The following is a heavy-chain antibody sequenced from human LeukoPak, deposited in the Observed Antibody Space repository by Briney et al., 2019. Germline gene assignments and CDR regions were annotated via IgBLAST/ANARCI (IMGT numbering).Heavy chain of an antibody. J-gene: IGHJ4*02. CDR2: IYYSGSP. CDR1: GGSISSGDYY. V-gene: IGHV4-30-4*01. D-gene: IGHD5-24*01. Sequence: SETLSLTCTVSGGSISSGDYYWSWIRQPPGRGLEWIGYIYYSGSPYYNPSLKSRVIISVDTSKNQFSLKLSSVTAADTAVYYCARFSGGRDGYNRYYFDCWGQGTLVTVSS. CDR3: ARFSGGRDGYNRYYFDC.